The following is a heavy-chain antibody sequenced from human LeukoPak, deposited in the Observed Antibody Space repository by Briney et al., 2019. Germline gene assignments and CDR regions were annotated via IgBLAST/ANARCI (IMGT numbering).Heavy chain of an antibody. CDR3: ARDILPSGSRAFDI. CDR1: GFTLSDYG. Sequence: GGSLRLSCAVSGFTLSDYGIHWVRQAPGKGLEWVTIISSDGSIKYAGSVKGRFTVSRDSSKNTVYLQMNSLRAEDTAVYYCARDILPSGSRAFDIWGQGTMVTVSS. CDR2: ISSDGSIK. V-gene: IGHV3-33*01. J-gene: IGHJ3*02. D-gene: IGHD3-10*01.